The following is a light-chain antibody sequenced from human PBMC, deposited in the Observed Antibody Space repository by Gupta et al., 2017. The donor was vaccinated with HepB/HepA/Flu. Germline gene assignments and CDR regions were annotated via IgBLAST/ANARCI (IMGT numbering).Light chain of an antibody. CDR3: SAWDSSLSALL. CDR2: RNN. J-gene: IGLJ2*01. CDR1: SNNVGNQG. Sequence: AGLTQPPSVSKGLRQTATLTCTGNSNNVGNQGAAWLQQHQGHPPKLLSYRNNNRPSGISERFSASRSGNTASLTITGLQPEDEADYYCSAWDSSLSALLFGGGTKLTVL. V-gene: IGLV10-54*04.